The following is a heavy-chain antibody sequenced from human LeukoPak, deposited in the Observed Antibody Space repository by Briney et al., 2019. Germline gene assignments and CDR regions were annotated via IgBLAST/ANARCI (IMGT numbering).Heavy chain of an antibody. V-gene: IGHV3-23*01. CDR3: AKGLKTLGDY. CDR1: GFTFSIYA. CDR2: ISGSGVST. Sequence: GGSLRLSCAASGFTFSIYAMSWVRQAPGKGLEWASAISGSGVSTYYADSVKGRFTISRDNSKNTLYLQMNSLRVEDTAVYYCAKGLKTLGDYWGQGTLVTVSS. D-gene: IGHD3-16*01. J-gene: IGHJ4*02.